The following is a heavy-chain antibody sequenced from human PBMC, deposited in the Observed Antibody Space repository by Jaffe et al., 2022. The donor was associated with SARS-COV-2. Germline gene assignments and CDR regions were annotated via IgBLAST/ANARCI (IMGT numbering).Heavy chain of an antibody. V-gene: IGHV3-7*01. D-gene: IGHD6-19*01. CDR2: IKQDGSEK. CDR3: ARDLPEAEQWLGYNDI. CDR1: GFTFSSYW. J-gene: IGHJ3*02. Sequence: EVQLVESGGGLVQPGGSLRLSCAASGFTFSSYWMSWVRQAPGKGLEWVANIKQDGSEKYYVDSVKGRFTISRDNAKNSLYLQMNSLRAEDTAVYYCARDLPEAEQWLGYNDIWGQGTMVTVSS.